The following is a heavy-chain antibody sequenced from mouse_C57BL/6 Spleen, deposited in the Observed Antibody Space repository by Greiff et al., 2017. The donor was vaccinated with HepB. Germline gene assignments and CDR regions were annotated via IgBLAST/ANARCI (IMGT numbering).Heavy chain of an antibody. D-gene: IGHD2-4*01. CDR2: ILPGSGST. CDR1: GYTFTGYW. J-gene: IGHJ2*01. CDR3: ARLGLRRGLDY. Sequence: QVQLQQSGAELMKPGASVKLSCKATGYTFTGYWIEWVKQRPGHGLEWIGEILPGSGSTNYNEKFKGKSTLTVDKSSSTAYMQLSSLTSEDSAVYYCARLGLRRGLDYWGQGTTLTVSS. V-gene: IGHV1-9*01.